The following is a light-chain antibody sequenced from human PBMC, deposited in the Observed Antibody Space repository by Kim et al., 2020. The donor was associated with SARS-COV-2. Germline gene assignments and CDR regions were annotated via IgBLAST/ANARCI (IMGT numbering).Light chain of an antibody. CDR1: QSVASN. CDR3: QQYNNWPPIT. V-gene: IGKV3-15*01. CDR2: DAS. Sequence: PGERATLSCRASQSVASNLAWYQQKPGQAPRLLIHDASTRATGLPARFSGSGSGTEFTLTISSLQSEDFAVYYCQQYNNWPPITFGQGTRLEIK. J-gene: IGKJ5*01.